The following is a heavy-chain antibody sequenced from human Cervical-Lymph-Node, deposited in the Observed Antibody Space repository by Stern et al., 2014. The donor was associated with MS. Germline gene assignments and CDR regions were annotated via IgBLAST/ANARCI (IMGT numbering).Heavy chain of an antibody. J-gene: IGHJ4*02. CDR1: GVSISSDAYY. CDR2: ISHIGRT. V-gene: IGHV4-39*01. CDR3: ARHDRIALGTAIGN. D-gene: IGHD2-21*02. Sequence: VQLVESGPGLVRPSETLSLTCSVSGVSISSDAYYWGWVRQSPGQGLEWIGSISHIGRTFSNPSHKSRGAIPAATPKNEFSLRLISVTAADTALYFCARHDRIALGTAIGNWGQGTLVTVSP.